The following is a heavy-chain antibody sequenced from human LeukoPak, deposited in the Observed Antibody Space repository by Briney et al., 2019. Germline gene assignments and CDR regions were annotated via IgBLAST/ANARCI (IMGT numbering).Heavy chain of an antibody. CDR3: ARIRTYYYDSSGSYYLDY. V-gene: IGHV4-59*01. D-gene: IGHD3-22*01. Sequence: SETPSLTCTVSGGSISSYYWSWIRQPPGKGLEWIGYIYYSGSTNYNPSLKSRVTISVDTSKNQFSLKLSSVTAADTAVYYCARIRTYYYDSSGSYYLDYWGQGTLVTVSS. CDR1: GGSISSYY. CDR2: IYYSGST. J-gene: IGHJ4*02.